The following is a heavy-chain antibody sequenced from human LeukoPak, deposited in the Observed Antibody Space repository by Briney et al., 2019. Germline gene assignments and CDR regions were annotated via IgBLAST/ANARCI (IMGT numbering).Heavy chain of an antibody. CDR3: ARWSAVAGTSFDY. Sequence: SETLSLTCTVSGGSVSSYYWSWIRQPPGKGLEWIGYIYYNGSTNYNPSLKSRVTISVDTSKNQFSLKLSSVTAADTAVYYCARWSAVAGTSFDYWGQGTLVTVSS. CDR1: GGSVSSYY. J-gene: IGHJ4*02. D-gene: IGHD6-19*01. CDR2: IYYNGST. V-gene: IGHV4-59*02.